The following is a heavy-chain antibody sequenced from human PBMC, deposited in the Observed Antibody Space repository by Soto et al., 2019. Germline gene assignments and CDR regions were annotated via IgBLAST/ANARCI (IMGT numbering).Heavy chain of an antibody. CDR3: VKDHCGGDCYSNPDFDY. CDR1: GFPFSTYG. CDR2: IWYDGSKK. D-gene: IGHD2-21*02. Sequence: QVQLVESGGGVVQPGRSLRLSCAASGFPFSTYGIHWVRQAPGKGLEWLAVIWYDGSKKYYADSVQGRFTISRDNSENIGYLQMNSLRADDTAVYYCVKDHCGGDCYSNPDFDYWGQGTLVTVSS. V-gene: IGHV3-33*06. J-gene: IGHJ4*02.